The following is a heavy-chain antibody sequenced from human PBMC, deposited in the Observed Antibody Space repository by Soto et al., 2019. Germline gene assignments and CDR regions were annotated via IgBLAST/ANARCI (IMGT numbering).Heavy chain of an antibody. CDR2: INSDGSST. V-gene: IGHV3-74*01. CDR3: ARGLYPHLIAVAGHNWYFDL. D-gene: IGHD6-19*01. CDR1: GFTFSSYW. J-gene: IGHJ2*01. Sequence: EVQLVESGGGLVQPGGSLRLSCAASGFTFSSYWMHWVRQAPGKGLVWVSRINSDGSSTSYADSVKGRFTISRDNAKNTLYLQMNSLRAEDTAVYYCARGLYPHLIAVAGHNWYFDLWGRGTLVTVSS.